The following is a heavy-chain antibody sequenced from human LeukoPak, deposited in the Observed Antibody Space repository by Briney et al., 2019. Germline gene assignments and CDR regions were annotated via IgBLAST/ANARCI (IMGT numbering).Heavy chain of an antibody. J-gene: IGHJ3*02. CDR2: FDPEDGET. V-gene: IGHV1-24*01. D-gene: IGHD4/OR15-4a*01. CDR1: GYTLTEFS. Sequence: ASVKVSCKVSGYTLTEFSMHWVRQAPGKGLEWMGGFDPEDGETIYAQKFQGRVTMTEDTSTDTAYMELSSLRSEDTAVYYCATDTEIDSGAFDIWGQGTMVTVSS. CDR3: ATDTEIDSGAFDI.